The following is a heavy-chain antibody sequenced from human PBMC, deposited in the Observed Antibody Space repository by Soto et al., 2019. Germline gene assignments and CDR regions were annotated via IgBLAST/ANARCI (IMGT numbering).Heavy chain of an antibody. CDR1: GDSISRLY. V-gene: IGHV4-59*01. J-gene: IGHJ4*02. CDR2: IYYSGSI. Sequence: QVQLQESGPGLVKPSETLSLTCAVSGDSISRLYWSWIRQPPGKGLEWIGYIYYSGSINYNPSLKSRVTISVDTSKNQFSLKLSSVTAADTAVYYCARSLWDSSGWKTDYWGQGTLVTVSS. CDR3: ARSLWDSSGWKTDY. D-gene: IGHD6-19*01.